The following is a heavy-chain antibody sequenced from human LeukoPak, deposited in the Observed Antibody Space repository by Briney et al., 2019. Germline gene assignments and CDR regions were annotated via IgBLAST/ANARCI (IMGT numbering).Heavy chain of an antibody. Sequence: AASVKVSCKASGGTFSSYAISWVRQAPGQGLEWMGRIIPIFGTANYAQKFQGRVTITTDESTSTAYMELSSLRSEDTAVYCCARDVDGYTLEGYWGQGTLVTVSS. V-gene: IGHV1-69*05. CDR3: ARDVDGYTLEGY. CDR1: GGTFSSYA. D-gene: IGHD5-24*01. J-gene: IGHJ4*02. CDR2: IIPIFGTA.